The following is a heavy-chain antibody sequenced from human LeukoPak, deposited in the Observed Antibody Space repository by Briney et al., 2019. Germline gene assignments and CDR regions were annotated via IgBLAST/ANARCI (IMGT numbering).Heavy chain of an antibody. CDR3: ARGAYSGYDLALRYYYYYMDV. CDR1: GDSISSQY. CDR2: SSYSGST. J-gene: IGHJ6*03. V-gene: IGHV4-59*11. D-gene: IGHD5-12*01. Sequence: SETLSLTCTVSGDSISSQYWNWIRQSPGKGLEWIGYSSYSGSTNYNPSLRSRVTISVDTSKNQFSLRLDSVTAADTAVYYCARGAYSGYDLALRYYYYYMDVWGTGTTVTVSS.